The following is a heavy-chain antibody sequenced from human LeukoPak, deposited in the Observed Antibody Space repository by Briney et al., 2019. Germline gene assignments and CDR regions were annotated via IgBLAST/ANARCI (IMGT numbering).Heavy chain of an antibody. CDR3: ARVPPHGGNSGDY. J-gene: IGHJ4*02. D-gene: IGHD4-23*01. CDR1: GYTFTSYY. Sequence: ASVKVSCKASGYTFTSYYMDWVRQAPGQGLEWMGIINPSGAGTTYAQKFQGRVTMTRDTSTSTVYMELSSLSSEDTAVYYCARVPPHGGNSGDYWGQGTLVAVSS. CDR2: INPSGAGT. V-gene: IGHV1-46*01.